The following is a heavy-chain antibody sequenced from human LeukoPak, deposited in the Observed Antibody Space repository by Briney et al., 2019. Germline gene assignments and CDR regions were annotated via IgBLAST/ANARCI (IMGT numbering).Heavy chain of an antibody. CDR3: ARYGYGGDY. D-gene: IGHD4-23*01. V-gene: IGHV4-38-2*01. CDR2: IYHSGYT. CDR1: GYSISSGYY. J-gene: IGHJ4*02. Sequence: SETLSLTCAVSGYSISSGYYWGWIRQPPGKGLEWIGTIYHSGYTYNNPSLKSRVTISVDPSKNQFSLKVSSVTAADTAMYYCARYGYGGDYWGQGTLVTVSS.